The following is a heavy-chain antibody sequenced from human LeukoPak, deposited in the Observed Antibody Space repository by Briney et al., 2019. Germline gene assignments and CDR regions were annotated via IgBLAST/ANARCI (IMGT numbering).Heavy chain of an antibody. CDR2: ISGSGGRI. D-gene: IGHD3-22*01. CDR3: ARDGDYYDSSGYYYVESAAFDI. CDR1: GFTFSSYW. J-gene: IGHJ3*02. V-gene: IGHV3-23*01. Sequence: PGGSLRLSCAASGFTFSSYWMHWVRQAPGKGLEWVSAISGSGGRIYYADSVKGHFTISRDNSKNTLYLQMNSLRAEDTAVYYCARDGDYYDSSGYYYVESAAFDIWGQGTMVTVSS.